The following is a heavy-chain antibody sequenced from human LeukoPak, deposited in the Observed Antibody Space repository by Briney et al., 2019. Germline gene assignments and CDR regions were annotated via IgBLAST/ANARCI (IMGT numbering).Heavy chain of an antibody. CDR2: IYYSGST. CDR3: ARQGDIVVVVAATEWFDP. D-gene: IGHD2-15*01. CDR1: GGSISSSSYY. V-gene: IGHV4-39*01. Sequence: PSETLSLTCTVSGGSISSSSYYWGWIRQPPGKGLEWIGSIYYSGSTYYNPSLKSRVTISVDTSKNQFSLKLSSVTAADTAVYYCARQGDIVVVVAATEWFDPWGQGTLVTVSS. J-gene: IGHJ5*02.